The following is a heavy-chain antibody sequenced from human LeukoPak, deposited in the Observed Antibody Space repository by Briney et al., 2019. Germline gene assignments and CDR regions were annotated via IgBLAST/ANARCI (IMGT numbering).Heavy chain of an antibody. CDR2: MHPSEST. V-gene: IGHV4-39*01. CDR3: ARQPPYSSTFDV. J-gene: IGHJ3*01. D-gene: IGHD2-21*01. CDR1: GGSINGSSYY. Sequence: KTSETLSLTCTVSGGSINGSSYYWAWIRQPPGKGMEWIGSMHPSESTYYNPSLRSRVTISVDTSKNQFSLSLTSVTAADRAVYYCARQPPYSSTFDVWGQGTMVSVSS.